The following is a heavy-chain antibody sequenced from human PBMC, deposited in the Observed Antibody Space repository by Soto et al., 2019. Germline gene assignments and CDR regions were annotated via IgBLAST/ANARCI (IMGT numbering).Heavy chain of an antibody. Sequence: GGSLRLSCAASGFTFSSYAMHWVRQAPGKGLEWVAVISYDGSNKYYADSVKGRFTISRDNSKNTLYLQMNSLRAEDTAVYYCAKVGNNWNPGYGMDVWGQGTTVTVS. J-gene: IGHJ6*02. CDR2: ISYDGSNK. D-gene: IGHD1-20*01. CDR1: GFTFSSYA. CDR3: AKVGNNWNPGYGMDV. V-gene: IGHV3-30-3*01.